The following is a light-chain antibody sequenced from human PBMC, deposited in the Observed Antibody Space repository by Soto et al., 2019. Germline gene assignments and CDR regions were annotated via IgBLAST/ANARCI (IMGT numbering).Light chain of an antibody. CDR2: DAS. Sequence: EIVLTQSPGTLSLSPGERATLSCRASQSVSSSYFAWYQQKPGQAPRLLIYDASSRATGIPDRFSGSGSGADFSLTISRLEPEDVAVYYCHQDGSSPWTFGQGTRVEIK. J-gene: IGKJ1*01. CDR1: QSVSSSY. V-gene: IGKV3-20*01. CDR3: HQDGSSPWT.